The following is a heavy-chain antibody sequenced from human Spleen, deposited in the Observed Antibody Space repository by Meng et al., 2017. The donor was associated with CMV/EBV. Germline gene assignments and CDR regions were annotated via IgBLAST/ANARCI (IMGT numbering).Heavy chain of an antibody. CDR2: ISSSSSYI. CDR1: GFTFSSYS. Sequence: ETLSLTCAASGFTFSSYSMNWVRQAPGKGLEWVSSISSSSSYIYYADSVKGRFTISRDNAKNSLYLQMNSLRAEDTAVYYCAREGITGTAESIWGQGTMVTVSS. J-gene: IGHJ3*02. V-gene: IGHV3-21*01. CDR3: AREGITGTAESI. D-gene: IGHD1-7*01.